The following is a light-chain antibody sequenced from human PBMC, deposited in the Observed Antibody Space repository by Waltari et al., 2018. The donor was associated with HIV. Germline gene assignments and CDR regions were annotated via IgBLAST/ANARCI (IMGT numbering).Light chain of an antibody. Sequence: IQMTQSPSTLSASVGDRVTVTCRASQSISSLSAWYQQKPGTAPKLLIYKTSYLETGVPSRFSGSGAGTEFTLTISNLQPDDFATYYYLHSDTSSYTFGGGTKVEIK. V-gene: IGKV1-5*03. CDR3: LHSDTSSYT. CDR1: QSISSL. CDR2: KTS. J-gene: IGKJ4*01.